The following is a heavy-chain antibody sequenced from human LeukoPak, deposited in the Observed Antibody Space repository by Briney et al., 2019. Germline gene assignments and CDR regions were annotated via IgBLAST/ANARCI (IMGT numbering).Heavy chain of an antibody. CDR2: IYFSGST. D-gene: IGHD3-10*01. V-gene: IGHV4-39*07. Sequence: PSETLSLTCTVSGGSITSSSYYWGWIRQPPGKGLAWIGSIYFSGSTYHNPSLKSRVTISVGTSKNQLSLKLSSVTAADTAVYYCARRRAYYYDAFDIWGQGTMVTVSS. CDR1: GGSITSSSYY. J-gene: IGHJ3*02. CDR3: ARRRAYYYDAFDI.